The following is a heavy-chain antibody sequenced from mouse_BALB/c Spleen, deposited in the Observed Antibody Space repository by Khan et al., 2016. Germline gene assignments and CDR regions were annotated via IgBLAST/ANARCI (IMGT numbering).Heavy chain of an antibody. J-gene: IGHJ3*01. V-gene: IGHV6-6*02. D-gene: IGHD2-2*01. CDR3: ATMLTTAWVAY. CDR2: IRLLSDNFVT. Sequence: EVKLEESGGGLVQPGGSMKLSCVASGFPFSNYWMSWVRQSPEKGLEWVAEIRLLSDNFVTPYAESVKGKFIISRDDSKSRLYLQMNSLRAEDTGICSCATMLTTAWVAYWGQETLVTVSA. CDR1: GFPFSNYW.